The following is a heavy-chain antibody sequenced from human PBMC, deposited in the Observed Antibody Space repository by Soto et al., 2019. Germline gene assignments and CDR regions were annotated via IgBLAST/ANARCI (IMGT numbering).Heavy chain of an antibody. J-gene: IGHJ3*02. CDR2: ISAYNGNI. CDR3: ARADSSGLWGAFDI. Sequence: ASVKVSCKASGYTFTSYDISWVRQAPGQGLEWMGWISAYNGNINDAQKLQGRVTMTTDTSTSTAYMELRSLRSDDTAVYYCARADSSGLWGAFDIWGQGTMVTVSS. V-gene: IGHV1-18*04. CDR1: GYTFTSYD. D-gene: IGHD3-22*01.